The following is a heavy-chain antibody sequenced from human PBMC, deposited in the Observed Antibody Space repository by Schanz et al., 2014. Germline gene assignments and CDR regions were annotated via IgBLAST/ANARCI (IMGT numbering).Heavy chain of an antibody. CDR1: GGTFSSYT. Sequence: QLQLVQSGAEVKKPGSSVKVSCKLSGGTFSSYTISWMRQAPGQGLEWMGKIIPVLNIATYVQRFQGRVSITADTSTNTAYMELSSLTSEDTAVHYCARGRGYYDYWGQGTLVTVSS. V-gene: IGHV1-69*02. CDR2: IIPVLNIA. D-gene: IGHD3-10*01. J-gene: IGHJ4*02. CDR3: ARGRGYYDY.